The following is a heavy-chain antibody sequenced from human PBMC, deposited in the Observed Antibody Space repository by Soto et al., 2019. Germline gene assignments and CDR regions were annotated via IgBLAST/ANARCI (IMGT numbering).Heavy chain of an antibody. CDR2: IEWDDEK. CDR3: ARTLYDSSGYYYPGYYYGMDV. CDR1: GFSLSTSGMC. J-gene: IGHJ6*02. D-gene: IGHD3-22*01. V-gene: IGHV2-70*01. Sequence: SGPTLVNPTQTLTLTCTFSGFSLSTSGMCVSWIRQPPGKALEWLALIEWDDEKYYSTSLKTRLTISKDTSKNQVVLTMTNMDPVDTATYYCARTLYDSSGYYYPGYYYGMDVWGQGTTVTVSS.